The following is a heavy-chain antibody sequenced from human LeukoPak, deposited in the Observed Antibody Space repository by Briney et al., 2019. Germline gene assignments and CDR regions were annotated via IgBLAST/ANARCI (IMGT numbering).Heavy chain of an antibody. V-gene: IGHV3-21*01. J-gene: IGHJ6*03. Sequence: GGSLRLSCAASGFSFSIHTVNWVRQAPGKGLEWVSSISSTSGYIYYPDSVKGRFTISRDNAKDSLFLQMNSLRAEDTAVYYCARDRKTVTNYYYYYYMDVWGKGTTVTVSS. CDR1: GFSFSIHT. CDR3: ARDRKTVTNYYYYYYMDV. CDR2: ISSTSGYI. D-gene: IGHD4-11*01.